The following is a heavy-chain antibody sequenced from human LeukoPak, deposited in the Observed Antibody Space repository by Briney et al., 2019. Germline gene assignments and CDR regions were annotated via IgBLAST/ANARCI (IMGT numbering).Heavy chain of an antibody. CDR2: ISSSSTYI. CDR1: GFTFSTYT. V-gene: IGHV3-21*01. CDR3: ARDGDYGGTDFDS. D-gene: IGHD4-23*01. J-gene: IGHJ4*02. Sequence: GGSLRLSCAASGFTFSTYTMNWVRQAPGKGLEWVSYISSSSTYIYYADSVRGRFTISRDNAKNSLYLQMNNLRAEDTAMYYCARDGDYGGTDFDSWGQGTLVTVSS.